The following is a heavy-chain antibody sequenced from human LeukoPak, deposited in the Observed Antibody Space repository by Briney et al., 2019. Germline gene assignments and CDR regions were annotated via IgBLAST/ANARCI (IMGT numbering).Heavy chain of an antibody. V-gene: IGHV4-61*02. D-gene: IGHD3-22*01. CDR3: ARLGVSDYYDSSGYYLYYFDY. Sequence: SETLSLTCTVSGGSISSGSYYWSWIRQPAGKGLEWIGRIYTSGSTNYNPSLKSRVTISVDTSKNQFSLKLSSVTAADTAVYYCARLGVSDYYDSSGYYLYYFDYWGQGTLVTVSS. J-gene: IGHJ4*02. CDR1: GGSISSGSYY. CDR2: IYTSGST.